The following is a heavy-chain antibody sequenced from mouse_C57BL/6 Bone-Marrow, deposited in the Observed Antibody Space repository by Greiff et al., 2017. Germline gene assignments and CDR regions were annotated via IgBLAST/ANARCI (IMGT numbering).Heavy chain of an antibody. D-gene: IGHD2-4*01. Sequence: QVQLQQPGAELVKPGASVKLSCKASGYTFTSYWMHWVKQRPGQGLEWIGMIHPNSGSTNYNEKFKSKATLTVDKSSSTAYMQLSSLTAEDSAFYYCARLRDYYDYDYWGQGTTLTVSS. CDR3: ARLRDYYDYDY. CDR2: IHPNSGST. CDR1: GYTFTSYW. V-gene: IGHV1-64*01. J-gene: IGHJ2*01.